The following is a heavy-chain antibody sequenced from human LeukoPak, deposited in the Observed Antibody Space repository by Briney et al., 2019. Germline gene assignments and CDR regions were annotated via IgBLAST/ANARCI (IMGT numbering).Heavy chain of an antibody. D-gene: IGHD6-13*01. CDR2: IYPGDSDT. CDR3: ARFTVAWAAADGSYYYMDV. Sequence: GESLKISCKGSGYSFTSYWIGWVRQMPGKGLEWMGIIYPGDSDTRYSPSFQGQVTIPADKSISTAYLQWSSLKASDTAMYYCARFTVAWAAADGSYYYMDVWGKGTTVTVSS. CDR1: GYSFTSYW. J-gene: IGHJ6*03. V-gene: IGHV5-51*01.